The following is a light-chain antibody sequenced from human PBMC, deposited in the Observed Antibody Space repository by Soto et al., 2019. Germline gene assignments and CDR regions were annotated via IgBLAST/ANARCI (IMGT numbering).Light chain of an antibody. J-gene: IGLJ1*01. CDR1: SSDVGGYNY. V-gene: IGLV2-14*01. CDR3: SSYTSSSTPYV. CDR2: EVS. Sequence: QSALTQPASVSGSPGQSITISCTGTSSDVGGYNYVSWYQQRPGKAPKLMIYEVSNRPSEVSNRFSGSKSGNTASLTISGLQAEDEADYYCSSYTSSSTPYVFGTGTKVTVL.